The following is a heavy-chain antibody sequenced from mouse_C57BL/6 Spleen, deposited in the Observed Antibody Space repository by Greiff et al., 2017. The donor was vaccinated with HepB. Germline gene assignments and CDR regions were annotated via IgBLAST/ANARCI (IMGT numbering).Heavy chain of an antibody. CDR2: IYPGDGDT. V-gene: IGHV1-82*01. CDR1: GYAFSSSW. Sequence: VQLQQSGPELVKPGASVKISCKASGYAFSSSWMNWVKQRPGKGLEWIRRIYPGDGDTNYNGKFKGKATLTADKSSSTAYMQLSSLTSEDSAVYFCAANIYYCDYWGQGTTLTVSS. J-gene: IGHJ2*01. D-gene: IGHD4-1*01. CDR3: AANIYYCDY.